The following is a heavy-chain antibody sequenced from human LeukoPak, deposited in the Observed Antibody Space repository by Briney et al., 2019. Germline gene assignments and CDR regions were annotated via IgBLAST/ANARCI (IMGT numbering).Heavy chain of an antibody. CDR3: AREGDSGYDSVDY. J-gene: IGHJ4*02. CDR2: ISSSSSYI. Sequence: GGSLRLSCAASGFTFSSYSMNWVRQAPGKGLEWVSSISSSSSYIYYADSVKGRFTISRDNAKNSLYLQMNSLRAEDTAVYYCAREGDSGYDSVDYWGQGTLVTVSS. D-gene: IGHD5-12*01. CDR1: GFTFSSYS. V-gene: IGHV3-21*01.